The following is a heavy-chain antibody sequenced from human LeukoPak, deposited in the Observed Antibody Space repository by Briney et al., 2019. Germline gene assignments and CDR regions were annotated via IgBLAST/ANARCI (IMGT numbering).Heavy chain of an antibody. V-gene: IGHV3-43*01. CDR1: GFKFRAFT. CDR3: AKEKDTIYFDL. CDR2: FSRSGVTT. Sequence: GGSLRLSCVGSGFKFRAFTMHWVRQAPGRGLEWVSLFSRSGVTTFYADSVRGRFTISRDNSENSVYLQMDSLTTEDTAVYYCAKEKDTIYFDLWGQGTLVTVSA. D-gene: IGHD2-21*01. J-gene: IGHJ3*01.